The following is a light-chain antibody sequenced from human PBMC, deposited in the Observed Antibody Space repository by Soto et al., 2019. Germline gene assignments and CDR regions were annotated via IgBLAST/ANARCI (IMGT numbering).Light chain of an antibody. CDR3: QQSYSTPRT. CDR2: AAS. Sequence: DIQMTQSPSSLSASVGDTVTVTCRASQSISNYLHWYQQKPGETPKLLIYAASSLQSGVPSRFSGSGSGTDFTLTISILQPEDFSTYSFQQSYSTPRTFDQGTKVEIK. V-gene: IGKV1-39*01. CDR1: QSISNY. J-gene: IGKJ1*01.